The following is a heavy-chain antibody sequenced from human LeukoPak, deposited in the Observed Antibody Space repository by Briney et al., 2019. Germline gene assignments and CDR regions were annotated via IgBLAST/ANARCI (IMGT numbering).Heavy chain of an antibody. D-gene: IGHD5-18*01. CDR2: INSDGSST. CDR3: AHLQDTAMVTGSYPDFDY. Sequence: PGGSLRLSCAASGFTFSSYWMHWVRQAPGKGLVWVSRINSDGSSTSYADSVKGRFTISRDNAKNTLYLQMNSLRAEDTAVYYCAHLQDTAMVTGSYPDFDYWGQGTLVTVSS. V-gene: IGHV3-74*01. CDR1: GFTFSSYW. J-gene: IGHJ4*02.